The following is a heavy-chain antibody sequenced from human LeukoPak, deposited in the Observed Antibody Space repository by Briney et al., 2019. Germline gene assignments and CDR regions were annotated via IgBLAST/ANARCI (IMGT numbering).Heavy chain of an antibody. Sequence: LTCXXSGGSISSSXYYWAWLRQPPGKGLEGIGSFYYSGSTYYNPSLESRVTISGDTSKKQCSLKVSSVTAADTAVYYCARQGISVTGGGEDXDPWGX. CDR1: GGSISSSXYY. J-gene: IGHJ5*02. CDR2: FYYSGST. V-gene: IGHV4-39*01. D-gene: IGHD6-19*01. CDR3: ARQGISVTGGGEDXDP.